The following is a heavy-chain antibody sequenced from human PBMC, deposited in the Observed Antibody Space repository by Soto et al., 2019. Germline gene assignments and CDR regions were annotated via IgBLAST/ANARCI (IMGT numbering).Heavy chain of an antibody. V-gene: IGHV3-30*18. J-gene: IGHJ6*02. D-gene: IGHD3-22*01. CDR2: ISYDGSNK. Sequence: QVQLVESGGGVVQPGRSLRLSCAASGFTFSSYGMHWVRQAPGKGLEWVAVISYDGSNKYYADSLKGRFTISRDNSKKTLYLQMNSLRAEDTAVYYCAKDIRRYYDSSGYYYSYGMDVWGQGTTVTVSS. CDR3: AKDIRRYYDSSGYYYSYGMDV. CDR1: GFTFSSYG.